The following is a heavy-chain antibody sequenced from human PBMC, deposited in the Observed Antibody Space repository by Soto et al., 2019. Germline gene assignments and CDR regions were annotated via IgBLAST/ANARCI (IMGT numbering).Heavy chain of an antibody. V-gene: IGHV3-30-3*01. CDR2: ISYDGSNE. CDR1: GFSFGSFA. J-gene: IGHJ4*02. Sequence: QVQLVESGGGVVQPGRSLRLSCAASGFSFGSFAMHWVRQAPGKGLDWVADISYDGSNEYYADSVKGRFTISRDNSKNTLYLQMNSLRVEDTAVYYCAREYSGIIGQWGQGTLVTVSS. D-gene: IGHD1-26*01. CDR3: AREYSGIIGQ.